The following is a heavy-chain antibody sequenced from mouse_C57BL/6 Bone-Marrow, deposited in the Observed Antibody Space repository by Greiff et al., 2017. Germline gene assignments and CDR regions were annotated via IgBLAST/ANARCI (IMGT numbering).Heavy chain of an antibody. CDR3: TKRRDY. V-gene: IGHV1-15*01. CDR1: GYTFTDYE. Sequence: QVQLQQSGAALVRPGASVTLYCKASGYTFTDYEMHWVKQTPVHGLEWIGALDPETGGTAYNQKFTGKALLTADKSSSTAYMELRSLTSEDSAVYYCTKRRDYWGQGTTLTVSS. CDR2: LDPETGGT. J-gene: IGHJ2*01.